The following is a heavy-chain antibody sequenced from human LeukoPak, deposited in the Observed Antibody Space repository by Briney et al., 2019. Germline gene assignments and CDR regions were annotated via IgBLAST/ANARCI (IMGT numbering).Heavy chain of an antibody. V-gene: IGHV4-59*11. J-gene: IGHJ3*02. Sequence: RSETLSLTCAVSGDSFSSHYWTWIRQPPGRGLEWIGYISYIGTTNYNPSLKSRVTISIDTSKNQFSLKLSSVTTADTAVYYCARDLVTVTKGFDIWGLGTMVSVSS. CDR3: ARDLVTVTKGFDI. CDR1: GDSFSSHY. CDR2: ISYIGTT. D-gene: IGHD4-17*01.